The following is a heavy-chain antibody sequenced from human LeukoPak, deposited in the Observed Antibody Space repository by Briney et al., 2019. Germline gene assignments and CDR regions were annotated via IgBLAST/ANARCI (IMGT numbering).Heavy chain of an antibody. CDR2: IYHSGST. CDR1: GYYIYSVYY. D-gene: IGHD6-13*01. J-gene: IGHJ2*01. CDR3: ERTDSSSWYGWDWYFDL. V-gene: IGHV4-38-2*01. Sequence: SETLSLTCAVSGYYIYSVYYRGWVPQPPGKGLEWIGRIYHSGSTYYNPSLKSRVTISVDTSKNQFSLKLSSVTAADAAVYYCERTDSSSWYGWDWYFDLRGRGTLVTVSS.